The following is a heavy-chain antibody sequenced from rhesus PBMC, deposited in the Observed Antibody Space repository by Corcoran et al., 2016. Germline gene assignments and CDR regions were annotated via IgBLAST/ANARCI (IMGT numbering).Heavy chain of an antibody. V-gene: IGHV4-106*01. CDR2: ISGSGGGT. D-gene: IGHD3-16*01. Sequence: QVQLQESGPGLVKPSETLSLTCAVSGGSISDDCYWIWIRQPPGKGLEWIGYISGSGGGTNYNPSLKNRVTISIDTSKNQVSLRLSSVTAADTAVYYCARGSGSYYNAEYFEFWGQGALVTVSS. CDR3: ARGSGSYYNAEYFEF. J-gene: IGHJ1*01. CDR1: GGSISDDCY.